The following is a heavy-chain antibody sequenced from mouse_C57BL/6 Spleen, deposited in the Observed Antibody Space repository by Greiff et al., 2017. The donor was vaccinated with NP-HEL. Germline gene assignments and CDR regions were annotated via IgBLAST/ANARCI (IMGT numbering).Heavy chain of an antibody. CDR3: ARGRFTDYAMDY. Sequence: VQLQQPGAELVRPGSSVKLSCTASGYTFTSYWMYWVKQRPIQGLEWIGNIDPSDSETHYNQKFKDKATLTVDKSSSTAYMQLSNLTSADSAFYYCARGRFTDYAMDYWGQGASVTVAS. CDR1: GYTFTSYW. V-gene: IGHV1-52*01. J-gene: IGHJ4*01. CDR2: IDPSDSET.